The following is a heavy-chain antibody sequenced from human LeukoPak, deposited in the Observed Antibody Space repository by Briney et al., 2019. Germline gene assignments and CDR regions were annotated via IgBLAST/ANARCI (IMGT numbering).Heavy chain of an antibody. CDR1: GFTFSSYG. J-gene: IGHJ4*02. CDR2: ISYDGSNK. Sequence: PGGSLRLSCAASGFTFSSYGMHWVRQAPGKGLEWVAVISYDGSNKYYADSVKGRFTISRDNSKNTLYLQMNSLRAEDTAVYYCAKVRSGRSEFDYWGQGTLVTVSS. V-gene: IGHV3-30*18. CDR3: AKVRSGRSEFDY. D-gene: IGHD1-26*01.